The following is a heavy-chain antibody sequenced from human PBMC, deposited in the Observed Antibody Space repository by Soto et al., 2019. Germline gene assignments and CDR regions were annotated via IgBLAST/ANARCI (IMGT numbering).Heavy chain of an antibody. Sequence: QVQLVQSGAEVKKPGSSVKVSCKASVGTFSSYAISWVRQAPGQGLEWMGGIIPIFGTANYAQKFQGRVTITADESTRTAYMELRSLRSEDTAVYYFARDSRYDFWSGSRSGYYGMDVWGQGNTVTVSS. V-gene: IGHV1-69*12. J-gene: IGHJ6*02. CDR2: IIPIFGTA. CDR3: ARDSRYDFWSGSRSGYYGMDV. D-gene: IGHD3-3*01. CDR1: VGTFSSYA.